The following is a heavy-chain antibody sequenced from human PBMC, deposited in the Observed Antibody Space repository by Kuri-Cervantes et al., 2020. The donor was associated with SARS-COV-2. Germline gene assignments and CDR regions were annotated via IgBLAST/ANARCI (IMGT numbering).Heavy chain of an antibody. D-gene: IGHD6-6*01. V-gene: IGHV1-2*02. J-gene: IGHJ4*02. Sequence: ASVKVSCKASGYTFTGYYMHWVRQAPGQGLEWMGWINPNSGGTNYAQKFRGRVTMTRDTSISTAYMELSRLRSDDTAVYYCARGPTKEFGQLGPWGQGTLVTVSS. CDR2: INPNSGGT. CDR3: ARGPTKEFGQLGP. CDR1: GYTFTGYY.